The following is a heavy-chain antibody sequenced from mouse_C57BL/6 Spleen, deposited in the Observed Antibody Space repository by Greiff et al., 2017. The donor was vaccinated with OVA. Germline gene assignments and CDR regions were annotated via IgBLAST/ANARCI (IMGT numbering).Heavy chain of an antibody. CDR2: INPSNGGT. CDR3: ARKDLLLRPFDY. V-gene: IGHV1-53*01. Sequence: QVQLKQPGTELVKPGASVKLSCKASGYTFTSYWMHWVKQRPGQGLEWIGNINPSNGGTNYNEKFKSKATLTVDKSSSTAYMQLSSLTSEDSAVYDCARKDLLLRPFDYWGQGTTLTVSS. D-gene: IGHD1-1*01. J-gene: IGHJ2*01. CDR1: GYTFTSYW.